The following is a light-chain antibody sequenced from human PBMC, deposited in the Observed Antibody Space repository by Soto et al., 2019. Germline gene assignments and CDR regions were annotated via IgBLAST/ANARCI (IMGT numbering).Light chain of an antibody. J-gene: IGLJ1*01. Sequence: QSVLTQPASVSGSPGQSITISCTGTSSDVGGYDYVSWYQQLPGKAPKLLIYDVNNRPSGVSHRFSGSKSGNTASLTISGLQAEDEADYYCSSYTGSSPFVFGTGTKVTVL. CDR2: DVN. CDR1: SSDVGGYDY. V-gene: IGLV2-14*01. CDR3: SSYTGSSPFV.